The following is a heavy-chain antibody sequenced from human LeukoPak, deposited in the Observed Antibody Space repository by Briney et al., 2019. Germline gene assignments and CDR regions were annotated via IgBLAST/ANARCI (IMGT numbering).Heavy chain of an antibody. V-gene: IGHV4-31*03. Sequence: SQTLSLTCTVSGGSISSGGYYWSLIRQHPGKGLEWIGYIYYSGSTYYNPSLKSRVTISVDTSKNQFSLKLSSVTAADTAVYYCTTGTYYYYGMDVWGQGTTVTVSS. J-gene: IGHJ6*02. CDR2: IYYSGST. D-gene: IGHD2-8*02. CDR3: TTGTYYYYGMDV. CDR1: GGSISSGGYY.